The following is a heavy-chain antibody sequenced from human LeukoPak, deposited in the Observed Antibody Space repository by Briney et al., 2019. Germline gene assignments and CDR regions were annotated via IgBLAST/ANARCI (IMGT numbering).Heavy chain of an antibody. CDR1: GFTFSSYS. CDR3: ARDVGSSGWYAPIYYYYYMDV. V-gene: IGHV3-21*01. CDR2: ISSSSSYI. D-gene: IGHD6-19*01. Sequence: GGSLRLSCAASGFTFSSYSMNWVRQAPGKGLEWVSSISSSSSYIYYADSVKGRFTISRDNAKNSLYLQMNSLRAEDTAVYYCARDVGSSGWYAPIYYYYYMDVWGKGTTVTVSS. J-gene: IGHJ6*03.